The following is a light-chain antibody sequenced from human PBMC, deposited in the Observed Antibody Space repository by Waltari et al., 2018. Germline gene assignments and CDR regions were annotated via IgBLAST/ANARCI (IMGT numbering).Light chain of an antibody. CDR3: QQTYSFPRT. J-gene: IGKJ2*01. CDR2: EAS. Sequence: DIQMTQSPSSLSASVGDRVTISCRASQTVSNYLHWYQQKPGKAPNLLIYEASTLQSGIPSRFSDSGSGTDFTLTISSLQPEDFATYYCQQTYSFPRTFGQGTNLEIK. V-gene: IGKV1-39*01. CDR1: QTVSNY.